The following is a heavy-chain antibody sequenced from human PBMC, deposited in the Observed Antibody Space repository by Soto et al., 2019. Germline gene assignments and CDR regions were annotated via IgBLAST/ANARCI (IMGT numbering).Heavy chain of an antibody. CDR3: ARFEGGASGTYGLDV. D-gene: IGHD3-10*01. CDR1: GFTFGNYA. CDR2: LSNSGGTT. J-gene: IGHJ6*02. V-gene: IGHV3-23*01. Sequence: VQLLESGGGLVQPGGSLGLSCAGSGFTFGNYAMSWVHQAPGKGLEWVSVLSNSGGTTYYADSVKGRFTISRDNFKNTLYLQLDSLRAEDTAIYYCARFEGGASGTYGLDVWGQGTTVTVSS.